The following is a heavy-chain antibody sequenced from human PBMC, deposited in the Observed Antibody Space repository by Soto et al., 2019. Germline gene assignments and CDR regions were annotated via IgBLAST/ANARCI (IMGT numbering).Heavy chain of an antibody. V-gene: IGHV1-69*01. D-gene: IGHD3-22*01. CDR2: IIPIVETP. J-gene: IGHJ5*02. Sequence: QVQLVQSGAEVKKPGSSMKVSCKASGGTFNSYDINWVRQAPGQGLEWMGGIIPIVETPKYAQKFQGRVTITADESTHTGYMGLSSLRSEDKAMYYCARLCRSNYYDTSGFFKGNWFDRWRQGTLVTVSS. CDR3: ARLCRSNYYDTSGFFKGNWFDR. CDR1: GGTFNSYD.